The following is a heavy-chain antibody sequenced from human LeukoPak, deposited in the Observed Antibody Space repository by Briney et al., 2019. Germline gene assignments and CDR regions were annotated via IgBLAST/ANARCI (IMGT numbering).Heavy chain of an antibody. CDR3: ARQNGGYDYFDY. CDR1: GGSISGYD. Sequence: SETLSLTCTVSGGSISGYDWGWIRQPAGKGLEWIGRVYPSGGFTSNPSLKSRIAMSVGKSQNQFSLNLSSVTAADTAVYFCARQNGGYDYFDYWGQGTLVTVSS. CDR2: VYPSGGF. V-gene: IGHV4-4*07. J-gene: IGHJ4*02. D-gene: IGHD5-12*01.